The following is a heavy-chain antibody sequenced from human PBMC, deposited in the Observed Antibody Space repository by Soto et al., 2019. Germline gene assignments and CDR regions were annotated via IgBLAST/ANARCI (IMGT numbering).Heavy chain of an antibody. CDR2: ISSSSSYI. Sequence: GGSLRLSCAASGFTFSSYSMNWVRQAPGKGLEWVSSISSSSSYIYYADSVKGRFTISRDNAKNSLYLQMNSLRAEDTAVYYCAREGRWLQLHYFDYWGQGTLVTVSS. J-gene: IGHJ4*02. CDR1: GFTFSSYS. D-gene: IGHD5-12*01. CDR3: AREGRWLQLHYFDY. V-gene: IGHV3-21*01.